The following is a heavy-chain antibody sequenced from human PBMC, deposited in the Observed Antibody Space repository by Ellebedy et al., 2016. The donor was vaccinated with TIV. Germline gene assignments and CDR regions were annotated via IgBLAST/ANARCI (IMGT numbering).Heavy chain of an antibody. CDR2: INSDGRST. V-gene: IGHV3-74*01. J-gene: IGHJ4*02. D-gene: IGHD1-26*01. Sequence: GGSLRLSCAASRFSFSTYWMHWVRQAPGKGLVWVSRINSDGRSTTYADSVKGRFTISRDNAKNTLYLQMNSLRAEDTAVYYCARDGIVGGTTEYYFDYWGQGTLVTVSS. CDR3: ARDGIVGGTTEYYFDY. CDR1: RFSFSTYW.